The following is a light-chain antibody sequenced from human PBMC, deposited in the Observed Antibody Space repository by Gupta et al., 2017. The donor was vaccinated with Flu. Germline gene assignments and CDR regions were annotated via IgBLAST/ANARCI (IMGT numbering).Light chain of an antibody. Sequence: QSALSQPASVSGSPGQSITISSTGTSSDVGRSDSVSWYQQPPAKAPKLLIYDFSNRPSGVSSRFSGAKSGNTASLTITGLQAEDEADYYCSAYTSSSTIFVFGTGTKVTVL. J-gene: IGLJ1*01. CDR3: SAYTSSSTIFV. CDR1: SSDVGRSDS. CDR2: DFS. V-gene: IGLV2-14*01.